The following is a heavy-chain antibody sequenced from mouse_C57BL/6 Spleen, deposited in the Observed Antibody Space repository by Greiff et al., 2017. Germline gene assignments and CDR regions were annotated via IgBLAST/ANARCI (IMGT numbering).Heavy chain of an antibody. Sequence: LQQSGAELVRPGSSVKLSCKASYFAFMASAMHWVKQRPGHGLEWIGSFTMYSDATEYSENFKGKATLTANTSSSTASMELSSLTSEDSAVYYCASGDYDGYFDVWGTGTTVTVSS. V-gene: IGHV1-49*01. CDR2: FTMYSDAT. D-gene: IGHD2-4*01. J-gene: IGHJ1*03. CDR3: ASGDYDGYFDV. CDR1: YFAFMASA.